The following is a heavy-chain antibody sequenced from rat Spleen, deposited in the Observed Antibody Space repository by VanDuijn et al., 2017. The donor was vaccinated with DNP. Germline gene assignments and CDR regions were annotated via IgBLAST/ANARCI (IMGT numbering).Heavy chain of an antibody. CDR3: ATGIPHWFAY. CDR2: IHTGGSTT. CDR1: GFTFSNYG. J-gene: IGHJ3*01. D-gene: IGHD1-11*01. Sequence: EVQLVESGGGLVQPGGSLKLSCAASGFTFSNYGMAWVRQTPTKGLEWVASIHTGGSTTYYRDSVKGRFTISRDNAKNTQDLQMDSLRSEDTATYYCATGIPHWFAYWGQGTLVTVS. V-gene: IGHV5S14*01.